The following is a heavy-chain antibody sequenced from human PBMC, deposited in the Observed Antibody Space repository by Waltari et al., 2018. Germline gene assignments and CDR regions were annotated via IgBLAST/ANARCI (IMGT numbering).Heavy chain of an antibody. J-gene: IGHJ4*02. D-gene: IGHD6-6*01. CDR3: ARDGLGSSHDY. CDR1: GFSISGYG. Sequence: EVQLVESGGGLIQPGGSLRLSCAASGFSISGYGMHWVRLPPGKGLVWVSRIHSDGRSTSYVDSVRGRFTVSRDNAKNTVYLQMNSLRADDTGVYFCARDGLGSSHDYWGQGTLV. V-gene: IGHV3-74*01. CDR2: IHSDGRST.